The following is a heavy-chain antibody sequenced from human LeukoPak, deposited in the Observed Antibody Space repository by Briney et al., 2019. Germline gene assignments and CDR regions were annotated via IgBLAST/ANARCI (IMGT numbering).Heavy chain of an antibody. J-gene: IGHJ1*01. CDR3: ARDVGITARTEYFQH. CDR1: GFTFSSYS. CDR2: ISSSSSYI. V-gene: IGHV3-21*01. D-gene: IGHD6-6*01. Sequence: GGSLRLSCAASGFTFSSYSMNWVRQAPGKGLEWVSSISSSSSYIYYADSVKGRFTIFRDNAKNSLYLQMNSLRAEDTAVYYCARDVGITARTEYFQHWGQGTLVTVSS.